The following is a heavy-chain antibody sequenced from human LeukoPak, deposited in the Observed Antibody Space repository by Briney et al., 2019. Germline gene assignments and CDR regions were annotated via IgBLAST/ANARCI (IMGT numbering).Heavy chain of an antibody. CDR1: GGSVSSGSYY. J-gene: IGHJ4*02. Sequence: PSETLSLTCTVSGGSVSSGSYYWSWIRQPPGKGLEWIGYIYYSGSTNYNPSLKSRVTISVDTSKNQFSLKLSSVTAADTAVYYCARDPAPPPYTIFGVAEPRFDYWGQGTLVTVSS. CDR3: ARDPAPPPYTIFGVAEPRFDY. D-gene: IGHD3-3*01. CDR2: IYYSGST. V-gene: IGHV4-61*01.